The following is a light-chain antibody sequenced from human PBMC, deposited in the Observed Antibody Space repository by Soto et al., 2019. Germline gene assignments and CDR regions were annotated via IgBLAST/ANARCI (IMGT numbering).Light chain of an antibody. CDR3: QQYAILPPFT. Sequence: EIVLTQSPGTLSLSPGERATLSCRASQTVGSNYLAWYQQKPGQAPRLLIYGASSRATGIPDRFSGSGSGTDFTLTISRLESEDFAVYYCQQYAILPPFTFAQGTKLETK. CDR2: GAS. CDR1: QTVGSNY. V-gene: IGKV3-20*01. J-gene: IGKJ2*01.